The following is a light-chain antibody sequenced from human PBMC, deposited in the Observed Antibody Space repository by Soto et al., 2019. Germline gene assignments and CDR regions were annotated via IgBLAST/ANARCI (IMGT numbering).Light chain of an antibody. CDR1: QSISDT. CDR3: QQRQYWPPIT. CDR2: GAS. V-gene: IGKV3-15*01. J-gene: IGKJ5*01. Sequence: EIVMTQSPATLSVSPGGRATLSYRASQSISDTLAWYQQKPGQAPRLLIYGASTRATGFPARFSGSGSGTDFTLTISSLEPEDFAIYYCQQRQYWPPITFGQGTRLEI.